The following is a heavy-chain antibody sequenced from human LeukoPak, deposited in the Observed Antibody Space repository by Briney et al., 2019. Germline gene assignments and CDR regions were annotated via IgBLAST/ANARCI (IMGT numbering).Heavy chain of an antibody. Sequence: AGGSLRLSCVASGLSFSSYAMSWVRQAPGKGLEWVSSISDSSSYIYYADSVRGRFTISRDNAKNSLFLQMNSLRAEDTAVYYCARHIPHYGDYSLGMDVWGQGTTVTVSS. V-gene: IGHV3-21*01. D-gene: IGHD4-17*01. CDR1: GLSFSSYA. CDR2: ISDSSSYI. CDR3: ARHIPHYGDYSLGMDV. J-gene: IGHJ6*02.